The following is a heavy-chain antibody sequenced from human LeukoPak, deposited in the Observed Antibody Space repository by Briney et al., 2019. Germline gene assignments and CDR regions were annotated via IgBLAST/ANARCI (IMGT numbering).Heavy chain of an antibody. D-gene: IGHD2-21*02. Sequence: GGSLRLSCAASGFTFSTFAMSWVRQAPGKGLEWVAHINPDGRDTYYVDSVKGRFTISRDNAQNSMYLQMNSLRVEDTAVYYCTSWGDTTAEYFQRWGQGTLVTVSS. CDR2: INPDGRDT. J-gene: IGHJ1*01. CDR3: TSWGDTTAEYFQR. CDR1: GFTFSTFA. V-gene: IGHV3-7*01.